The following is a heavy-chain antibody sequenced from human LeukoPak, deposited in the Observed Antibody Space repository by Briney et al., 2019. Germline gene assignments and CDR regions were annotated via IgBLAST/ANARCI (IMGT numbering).Heavy chain of an antibody. J-gene: IGHJ4*02. Sequence: AGGSLRLSCAASGFTFTSYWMHWVRQAPGKGLMWVSRINNYGNSTSYADSVKGRFTISRDNAKNTLYLQMHSLRAEDTAVYYCARAIAVAGTGGYYWGQGALVTVSS. V-gene: IGHV3-74*01. CDR3: ARAIAVAGTGGYY. D-gene: IGHD6-19*01. CDR1: GFTFTSYW. CDR2: INNYGNST.